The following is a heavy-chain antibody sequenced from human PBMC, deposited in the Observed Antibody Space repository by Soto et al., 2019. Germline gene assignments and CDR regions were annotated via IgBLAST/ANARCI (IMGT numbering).Heavy chain of an antibody. D-gene: IGHD2-21*01. CDR2: IDWNDDK. CDR3: ARVWWFGEKEYFQN. Sequence: SGPTLVNPTQTLTLTCTISGFSLSTDGMCVSWIRQPPGKALEWLARIDWNDDKYYSTSLKTRLTISKDTSKNQAVLTMTKLDPADTANYYCARVWWFGEKEYFQNWGQGTLVTVSS. J-gene: IGHJ1*01. CDR1: GFSLSTDGMC. V-gene: IGHV2-70*11.